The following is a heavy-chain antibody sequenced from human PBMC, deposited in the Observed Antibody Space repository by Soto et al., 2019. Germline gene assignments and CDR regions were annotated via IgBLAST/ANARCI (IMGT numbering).Heavy chain of an antibody. V-gene: IGHV4-39*01. D-gene: IGHD6-19*01. J-gene: IGHJ4*02. CDR2: IYYSGST. CDR1: GGSISSSNYY. Sequence: QLQLQESGPGLVKPSETLSLTCTVSGGSISSSNYYWGWIRQPPGKGLEWIGSIYYSGSTYYNPSLKSRVTLPVATSKHQFSLKLSSVTAADTAVFYCARVSVAGHFDYWGQGTLVTVSS. CDR3: ARVSVAGHFDY.